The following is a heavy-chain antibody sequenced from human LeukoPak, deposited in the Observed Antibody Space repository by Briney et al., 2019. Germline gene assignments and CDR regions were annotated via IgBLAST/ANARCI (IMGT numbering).Heavy chain of an antibody. CDR3: AKNGDRGAFCSGGTRYPYYYYYMDV. D-gene: IGHD2-15*01. Sequence: GGSLRLSCAASGFTFSSYEMNWVRQAPGKGLEWVSYISSSGSTIYYADSVKGRFTISRDNSKNTLFLQINSLRAEDTAVYYCAKNGDRGAFCSGGTRYPYYYYYMDVWGKGTTVTISS. V-gene: IGHV3-48*03. CDR2: ISSSGSTI. CDR1: GFTFSSYE. J-gene: IGHJ6*03.